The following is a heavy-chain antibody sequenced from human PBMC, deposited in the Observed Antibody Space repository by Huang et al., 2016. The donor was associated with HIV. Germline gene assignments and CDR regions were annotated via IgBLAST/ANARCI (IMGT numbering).Heavy chain of an antibody. CDR1: GYTFTTYS. CDR2: INTKTGKP. Sequence: QVQLVQSGSELRKPGASVKVSCKASGYTFTTYSLIWVRQAPGQGLEWMGWINTKTGKPTYAQGFTGRFVFSLDTTGSTAYLQISSLKTDDTAKYFCARYRLTGTFLDSWGQGTQVTVSS. V-gene: IGHV7-4-1*02. CDR3: ARYRLTGTFLDS. D-gene: IGHD3-9*01. J-gene: IGHJ4*02.